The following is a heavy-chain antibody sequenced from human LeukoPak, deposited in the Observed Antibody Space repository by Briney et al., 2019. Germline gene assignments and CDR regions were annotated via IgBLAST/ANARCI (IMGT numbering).Heavy chain of an antibody. J-gene: IGHJ6*03. Sequence: SETLSLTCSVSGGSISSYYWNWIRHTPGKGLEWIGYIYYTGSTNYSPSFKSRVTISLDTSKKQIFLNMNSVTAADTAAYYCGRAEELYVGSPPLYYYYLDVWGKGTTVTVSS. CDR2: IYYTGST. V-gene: IGHV4-59*01. D-gene: IGHD1-26*01. CDR3: GRAEELYVGSPPLYYYYLDV. CDR1: GGSISSYY.